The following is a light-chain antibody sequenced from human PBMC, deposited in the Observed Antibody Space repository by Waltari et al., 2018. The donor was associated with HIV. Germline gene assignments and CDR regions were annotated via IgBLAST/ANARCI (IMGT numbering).Light chain of an antibody. J-gene: IGLJ2*01. Sequence: SYVLTQAPSVSVAQGQAASLTCGGNNIGIKTVHWYQQKPGQAPVLVVYEDTDRPSGIPERFSGSNSGNTATLTISRVEAGDEADYYCQVWDESSEHVVFGGGTKVTVL. CDR3: QVWDESSEHVV. CDR1: NIGIKT. CDR2: EDT. V-gene: IGLV3-21*02.